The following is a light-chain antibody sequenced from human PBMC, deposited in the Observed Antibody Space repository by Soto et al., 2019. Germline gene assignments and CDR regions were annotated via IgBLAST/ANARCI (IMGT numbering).Light chain of an antibody. CDR2: SNN. Sequence: QSVLTQPPSASGTPGQRVTISCSGSSSNIGSNYVYWYQQLPGTAPKLLIYSNNQRPSGVPDRFSGSKSGTSASLAISGLRSEDEADYYCAAWDDSLSGSYVFGTGTKVTAL. CDR1: SSNIGSNY. CDR3: AAWDDSLSGSYV. J-gene: IGLJ1*01. V-gene: IGLV1-47*02.